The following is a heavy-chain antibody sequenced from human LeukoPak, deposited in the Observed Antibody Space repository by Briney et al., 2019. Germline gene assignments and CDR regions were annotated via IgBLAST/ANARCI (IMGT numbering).Heavy chain of an antibody. V-gene: IGHV3-30*02. J-gene: IGHJ6*03. D-gene: IGHD6-6*01. CDR1: GFTLSSYG. CDR3: AKSIESSSSHYYYYYMDV. CDR2: IRYDGTSK. Sequence: GGSLRLSCTASGFTLSSYGMHWLRQAPGKGLEWVTFIRYDGTSKYYVDSVKGRFTISRDNSKNTLYLQMNSLRADGTAVYFCAKSIESSSSHYYYYYMDVWGKGTTVTVSS.